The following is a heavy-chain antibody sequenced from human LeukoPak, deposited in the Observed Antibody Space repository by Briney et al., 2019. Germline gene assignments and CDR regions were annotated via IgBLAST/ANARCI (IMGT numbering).Heavy chain of an antibody. CDR2: IYYSGST. Sequence: ASETLSLTCTVSGGSISSYYWSWIRQPPGKGLEWIGYIYYSGSTNYNPSLKSRVTISVDTSKNQFSLKLSSVTAADTAVYYCAREIRFGELDGSYYYGMDVWGQGTTVTVSS. J-gene: IGHJ6*02. V-gene: IGHV4-59*01. CDR1: GGSISSYY. D-gene: IGHD3-10*01. CDR3: AREIRFGELDGSYYYGMDV.